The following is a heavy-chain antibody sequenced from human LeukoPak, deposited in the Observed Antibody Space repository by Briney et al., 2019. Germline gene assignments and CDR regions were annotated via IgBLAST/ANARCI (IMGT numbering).Heavy chain of an antibody. Sequence: PGGSLRLSCAASGFTFSSYAMSWVRQAPGKGLEWVSAISGSGGSTYYAGSVKGRFTISRDNSKNTLYLQMNSLRAEDTAVYYCAKELFAIAMIVVVTSPFDYWGQGTLVTVSS. J-gene: IGHJ4*02. V-gene: IGHV3-23*01. CDR1: GFTFSSYA. CDR3: AKELFAIAMIVVVTSPFDY. CDR2: ISGSGGST. D-gene: IGHD3-22*01.